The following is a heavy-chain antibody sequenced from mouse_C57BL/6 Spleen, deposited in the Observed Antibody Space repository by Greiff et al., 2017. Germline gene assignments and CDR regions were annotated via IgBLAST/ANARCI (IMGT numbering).Heavy chain of an antibody. J-gene: IGHJ4*01. CDR1: GYTFTGYW. D-gene: IGHD1-1*01. V-gene: IGHV1-9*01. CDR2: ILPGSGST. CDR3: ASPHYYGSSPYAMDY. Sequence: QVQLQQSGAELMKPGASVKLSCKATGYTFTGYWIEWVKQRPGHGLEWIGEILPGSGSTNYNEKFKGKATFTADTSSNTAYMQISSPTTEDSAIYYCASPHYYGSSPYAMDYWGQGTSVTVSS.